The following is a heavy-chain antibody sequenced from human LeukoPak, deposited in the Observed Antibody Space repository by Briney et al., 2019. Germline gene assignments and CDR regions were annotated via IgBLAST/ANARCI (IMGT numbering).Heavy chain of an antibody. D-gene: IGHD5-18*01. J-gene: IGHJ4*02. CDR1: GFTFSTYW. V-gene: IGHV3-7*01. Sequence: GGSLRLSCAASGFTFSTYWMTWVRQAPGKGLEWVANIKQDGSEKYYVDSVKGRFTISRDNAKNSLYLQMNSLRAEDTAVYYCARPPLYSYGCFDYWGQGTLVTVSP. CDR3: ARPPLYSYGCFDY. CDR2: IKQDGSEK.